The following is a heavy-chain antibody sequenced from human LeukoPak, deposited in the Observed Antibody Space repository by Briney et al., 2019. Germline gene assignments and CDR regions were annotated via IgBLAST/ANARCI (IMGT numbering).Heavy chain of an antibody. CDR3: ARALRYSGSYGWFDP. J-gene: IGHJ5*02. V-gene: IGHV1-46*01. CDR1: GYTFTSYY. D-gene: IGHD1-26*01. Sequence: ASVNVSCKASGYTFTSYYMHWVRQAPGQGLEWMGIINPSGGSTSYAQKFQGRVTITRDTSASTAYMELSSLRSEDTAVYYCARALRYSGSYGWFDPWGQGTLVTVSS. CDR2: INPSGGST.